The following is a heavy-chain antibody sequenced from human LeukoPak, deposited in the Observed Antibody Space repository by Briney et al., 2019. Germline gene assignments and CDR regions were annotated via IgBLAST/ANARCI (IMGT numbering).Heavy chain of an antibody. J-gene: IGHJ3*02. Sequence: SETLSLTCTVPGGSISSYYWSWIRQPAGKGPEWIGRIYTSGSTNYNPSLKSRVTMSVDTSKNQFSLKLSSVTAADTAVYYCAREDTAMGHDAFDIWGQGTMVTVSS. CDR2: IYTSGST. D-gene: IGHD5-18*01. CDR1: GGSISSYY. V-gene: IGHV4-4*07. CDR3: AREDTAMGHDAFDI.